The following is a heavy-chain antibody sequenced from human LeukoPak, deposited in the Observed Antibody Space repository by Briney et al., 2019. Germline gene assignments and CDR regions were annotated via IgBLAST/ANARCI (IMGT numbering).Heavy chain of an antibody. Sequence: GASVKVSCKASGYTFTGYYMHWVRQAPGQGLEWMGWINPNSGGTNYAQKFQGRVTMTRDTSTSTVYMELSSLRSEDTAVYYCARESRITIFGVVTAYFDYWGQGTLVTVSS. D-gene: IGHD3-3*01. CDR3: ARESRITIFGVVTAYFDY. V-gene: IGHV1-2*02. CDR2: INPNSGGT. J-gene: IGHJ4*02. CDR1: GYTFTGYY.